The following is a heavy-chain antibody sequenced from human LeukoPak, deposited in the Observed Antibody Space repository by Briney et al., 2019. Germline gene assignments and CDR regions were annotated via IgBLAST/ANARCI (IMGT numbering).Heavy chain of an antibody. CDR3: AKVSYGDLPGYYYYGMDV. Sequence: PGGSLRLSCAASGFTFSSYSMNWVRQAPGKGLEWASSISSSSSSYIYYADSVKGRFTISRDNAKNSLYLQMNSLRAEDTAVYYCAKVSYGDLPGYYYYGMDVWGQGTTVTVSS. CDR1: GFTFSSYS. V-gene: IGHV3-21*01. J-gene: IGHJ6*02. D-gene: IGHD4-17*01. CDR2: ISSSSSSYI.